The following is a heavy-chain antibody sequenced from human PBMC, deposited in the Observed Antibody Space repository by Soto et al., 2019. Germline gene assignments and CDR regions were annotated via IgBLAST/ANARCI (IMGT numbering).Heavy chain of an antibody. V-gene: IGHV3-74*01. CDR1: GFTFSGDW. Sequence: EVQLVESGGGLVQPGGSLRLSCRDSGFTFSGDWMHWVRQAPGKGLDWVSRIDPYDTGISYADSVKGRFTIFRDNAKSTLYLQMNSLRPEDTAVYYCTREHFGARDYWGQGTLVTVSS. CDR2: IDPYDTGI. J-gene: IGHJ4*02. D-gene: IGHD3-10*01. CDR3: TREHFGARDY.